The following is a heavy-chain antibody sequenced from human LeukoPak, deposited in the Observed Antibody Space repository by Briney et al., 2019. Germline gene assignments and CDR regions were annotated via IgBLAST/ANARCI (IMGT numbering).Heavy chain of an antibody. CDR1: GFTFSSYA. CDR3: ARELYSSSWYFFSAFDY. D-gene: IGHD6-13*01. V-gene: IGHV3-23*01. Sequence: GGSLRLSCAASGFTFSSYAMSWVRQAPGKGLEWVSAISGSGGSTYYADSVKGRFTISRDNSKNTLYLQMNSLRAEDTAVYYCARELYSSSWYFFSAFDYWGQGTLVTVSS. CDR2: ISGSGGST. J-gene: IGHJ4*02.